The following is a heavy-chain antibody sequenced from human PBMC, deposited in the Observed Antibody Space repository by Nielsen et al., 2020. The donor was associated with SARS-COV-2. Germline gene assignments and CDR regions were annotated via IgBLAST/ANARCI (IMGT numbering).Heavy chain of an antibody. D-gene: IGHD4-11*01. V-gene: IGHV3-23*01. CDR3: ARDAAYSRFDY. Sequence: GGSLTLSCAASGFTFTSYAMAWVRRPPGKGPEWVSTITASGDYTYYADSEKGRSTTPRDISQNTLYLQMNSLRAEDTAVYYCARDAAYSRFDYWGQGTLVTVSS. CDR1: GFTFTSYA. J-gene: IGHJ4*02. CDR2: ITASGDYT.